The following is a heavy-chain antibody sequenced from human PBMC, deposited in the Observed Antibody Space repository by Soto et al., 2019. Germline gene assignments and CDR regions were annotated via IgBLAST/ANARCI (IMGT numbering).Heavy chain of an antibody. CDR2: INTDGSTT. CDR3: ARGGYSSGLDY. J-gene: IGHJ4*02. Sequence: GGSLRLSCAASGFTFGTNWMHWVRQVPGKGLEWVSQINTDGSTTSYADSVKGRFTISRDNAKFTLYLQMNSLRAEDTAVYYCARGGYSSGLDYWGQGTLVTVSS. D-gene: IGHD6-19*01. CDR1: GFTFGTNW. V-gene: IGHV3-74*01.